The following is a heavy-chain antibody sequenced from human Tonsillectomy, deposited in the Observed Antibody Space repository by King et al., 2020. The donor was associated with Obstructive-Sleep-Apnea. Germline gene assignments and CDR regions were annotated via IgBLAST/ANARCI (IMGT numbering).Heavy chain of an antibody. CDR1: GFTFSSYW. V-gene: IGHV3-74*02. J-gene: IGHJ4*02. D-gene: IGHD1-26*01. CDR2: INSDWSST. Sequence: GQLVQSGGGLVQSGGSLRLSCAASGFTFSSYWMHWVRQASGKGLVWVSRINSDWSSTRYADTVKGRFTIYRDNAKNTLYLQVNSLRAEDTAVYVCARGAICGAYVLWYWGQGTLVTVSS. CDR3: ARGAICGAYVLWY.